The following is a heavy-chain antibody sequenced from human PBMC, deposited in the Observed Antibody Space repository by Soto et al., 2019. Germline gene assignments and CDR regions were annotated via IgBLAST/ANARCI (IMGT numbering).Heavy chain of an antibody. V-gene: IGHV3-48*01. J-gene: IGHJ4*02. Sequence: EVQLVESGGGLVQPGGSMRLSCSVSGFSFSTYSMNWVRQAPGKGLEWVSYIRSSDRTIYYADSVKGRFTISSDNAGNSLYLQMNSLRAEDTAVYYCARDSAFSFDYWGQGALVTVSS. CDR2: IRSSDRTI. CDR3: ARDSAFSFDY. CDR1: GFSFSTYS.